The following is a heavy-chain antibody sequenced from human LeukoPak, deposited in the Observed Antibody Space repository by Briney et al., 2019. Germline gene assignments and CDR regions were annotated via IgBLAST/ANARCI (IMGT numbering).Heavy chain of an antibody. V-gene: IGHV4-34*01. CDR2: INPSGGT. D-gene: IGHD2-21*01. CDR1: GGSFSGYY. Sequence: SETLSLTCAVYGGSFSGYYWNWIRQPPGKGLEWIGEINPSGGTNYNPSLKSRVAISGDTSKKQFTLNLSSVTAADTAVFYCARATRVAAYGSYNYYGMDVWGQGTTVTVSS. CDR3: ARATRVAAYGSYNYYGMDV. J-gene: IGHJ6*02.